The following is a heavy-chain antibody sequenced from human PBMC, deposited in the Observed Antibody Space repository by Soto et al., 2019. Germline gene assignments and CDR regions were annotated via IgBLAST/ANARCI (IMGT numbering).Heavy chain of an antibody. D-gene: IGHD6-13*01. J-gene: IGHJ6*02. CDR2: IIPIFGTA. CDR1: GGTFSSYA. V-gene: IGHV1-69*06. Sequence: SVKVSCKASGGTFSSYAISWVRRAPGQGLEWMGGIIPIFGTANYAQKFQGRVTITADKCTSTAYMELSSLRSKDTAVYYCARVGGYTGYSSSWYNSYYYYGMDVWGQGTTATVSS. CDR3: ARVGGYTGYSSSWYNSYYYYGMDV.